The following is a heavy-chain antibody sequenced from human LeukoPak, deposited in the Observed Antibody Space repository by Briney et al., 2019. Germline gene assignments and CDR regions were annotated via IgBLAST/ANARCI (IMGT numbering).Heavy chain of an antibody. CDR1: GFTFDDYA. D-gene: IGHD3-22*01. CDR3: AKDYYDSSGYYFDY. J-gene: IGHJ4*02. V-gene: IGHV3-9*01. Sequence: GGSLRLSCAASGFTFDDYAMHWVRQAPGKGLEWVSGISWNSGSIGYADSVKGRFTISRDNAKNSLYLQTNSLRAEDTALYYCAKDYYDSSGYYFDYWGQGTLVTVSS. CDR2: ISWNSGSI.